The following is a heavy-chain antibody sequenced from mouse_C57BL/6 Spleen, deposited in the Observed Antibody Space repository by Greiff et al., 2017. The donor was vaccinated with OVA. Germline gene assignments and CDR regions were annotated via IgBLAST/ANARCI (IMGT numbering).Heavy chain of an antibody. Sequence: QVQLQQSGAELVRPGTSVKVSCKASGYAFTNYLIEWVKQRPGQGLEWIGVINPGSGGTTYNEKFKGKATLTADKSSSTAYMQLSSLTSEDSAVYFCARLTGTGGLDDWGQGTTLTVSS. CDR3: ARLTGTGGLDD. V-gene: IGHV1-54*01. CDR2: INPGSGGT. D-gene: IGHD4-1*01. J-gene: IGHJ2*01. CDR1: GYAFTNYL.